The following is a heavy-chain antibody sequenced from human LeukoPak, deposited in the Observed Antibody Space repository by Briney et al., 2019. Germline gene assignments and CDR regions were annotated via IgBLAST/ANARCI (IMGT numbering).Heavy chain of an antibody. D-gene: IGHD2-2*01. CDR2: TCYSGRT. J-gene: IGHJ6*02. CDR1: GGSFSDYY. CDR3: ARIYCTSTSCYGDHYYGMDV. Sequence: SETLSLTCAVYGGSFSDYYWSYIRQPPGKGLEWIGSTCYSGRTYYNPSLKSRVTISVDTSKNQFSLKVSSVTAADTGVYYCARIYCTSTSCYGDHYYGMDVWGQGTTVTVSS. V-gene: IGHV4-34*01.